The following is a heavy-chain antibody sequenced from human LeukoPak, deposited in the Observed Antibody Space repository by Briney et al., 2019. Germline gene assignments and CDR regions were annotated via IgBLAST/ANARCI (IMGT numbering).Heavy chain of an antibody. V-gene: IGHV4-59*01. J-gene: IGHJ5*02. CDR3: ATSSGYSSGWSVGNWFDP. D-gene: IGHD6-19*01. CDR2: IYYSGST. Sequence: SETLSLTCTVSGGSISSYYWSWIRQPPGKGLEWIGYIYYSGSTNYNPSLKSRVTISVDTSRNQFSLKLSSVTAADTAVYYCATSSGYSSGWSVGNWFDPWGQGTLVIVSS. CDR1: GGSISSYY.